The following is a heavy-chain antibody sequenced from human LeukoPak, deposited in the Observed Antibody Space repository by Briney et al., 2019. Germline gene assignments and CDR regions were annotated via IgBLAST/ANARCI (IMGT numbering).Heavy chain of an antibody. CDR3: AREKDSSSWIRTYYYYGMDV. CDR1: GGSISSYY. CDR2: IYTSGST. V-gene: IGHV4-4*07. D-gene: IGHD6-13*01. J-gene: IGHJ6*02. Sequence: SETLSLTCTVSGGSISSYYWGWIRQPAGKGLEWIGRIYTSGSTNYNPSLKSRVTMSVDTSKNQFSLKLSSVTAADTAVYYCAREKDSSSWIRTYYYYGMDVWGQGTTVTVSS.